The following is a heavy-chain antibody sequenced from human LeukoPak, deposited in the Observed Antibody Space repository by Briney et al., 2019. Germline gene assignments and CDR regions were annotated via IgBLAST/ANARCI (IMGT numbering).Heavy chain of an antibody. CDR1: GGTFSSYA. Sequence: ASVKVSCKASGGTFSSYATSGVRQAPGQGLERMGRIIPIFGTANYAQKFQGRVTITTDESASTAYMELSSLRSEDTAVYYCARDGEAYCSGGSCYAGYWGQGTLVTVSS. D-gene: IGHD2-15*01. CDR2: IIPIFGTA. CDR3: ARDGEAYCSGGSCYAGY. V-gene: IGHV1-69*05. J-gene: IGHJ4*02.